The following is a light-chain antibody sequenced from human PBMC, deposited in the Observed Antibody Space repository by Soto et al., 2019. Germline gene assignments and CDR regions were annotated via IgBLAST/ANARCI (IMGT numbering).Light chain of an antibody. V-gene: IGLV2-14*01. CDR2: EVS. J-gene: IGLJ1*01. CDR3: SSYTTTNTYV. CDR1: SSDVGGYNY. Sequence: QSALTQPPSASGSPGQSVAISCTGTSSDVGGYNYVSWYQQHPGKAPKLMIYEVSNRPSGVSYRFSGSKSGNTASLTISGLQAEDEADYYCSSYTTTNTYVFGTGTKLTVL.